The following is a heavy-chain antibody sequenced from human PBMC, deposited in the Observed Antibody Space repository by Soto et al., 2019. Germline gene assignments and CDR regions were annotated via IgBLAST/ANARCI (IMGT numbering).Heavy chain of an antibody. CDR3: AKMARFGSLNGFAP. Sequence: GASVKVSCKASGYIFTNNDVSWVRQATGQGLEWMGWMNPGSGDTGYAQKFQGRVNMNRDISIATAYIELTSLRWDDTAIFFCAKMARFGSLNGFAPWGQGTRVTVSS. CDR2: MNPGSGDT. V-gene: IGHV1-8*01. J-gene: IGHJ5*02. D-gene: IGHD3-10*01. CDR1: GYIFTNND.